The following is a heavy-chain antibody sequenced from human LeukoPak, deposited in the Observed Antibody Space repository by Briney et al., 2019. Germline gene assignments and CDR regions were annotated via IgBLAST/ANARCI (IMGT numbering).Heavy chain of an antibody. D-gene: IGHD3-22*01. Sequence: ASVKVSCKASGYTFTDYYMHWVRQAPGQGLEWMGRINPTSGGTTYAQKFQDRVTMTRDMSITTAYMELNRLRSDDTAVYYCAREGYYDSSGYHVKWFDPWGQGTLVTVSS. CDR1: GYTFTDYY. V-gene: IGHV1-2*06. CDR3: AREGYYDSSGYHVKWFDP. CDR2: INPTSGGT. J-gene: IGHJ5*02.